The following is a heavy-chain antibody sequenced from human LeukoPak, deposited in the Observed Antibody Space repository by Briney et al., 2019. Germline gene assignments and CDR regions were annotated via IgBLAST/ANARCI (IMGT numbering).Heavy chain of an antibody. V-gene: IGHV4-59*01. CDR2: IYNSGST. J-gene: IGHJ5*02. CDR3: ARVLPIAAADT. CDR1: GGSINSYY. Sequence: SETLSLTCTVSGGSINSYYWSWIRQPPGKGLEWIGYIYNSGSTNYNPSLKSRVTISVDTSKNQFSLKLSSVTAADTAVYYCARVLPIAAADTWGQGTLVTVSS. D-gene: IGHD6-13*01.